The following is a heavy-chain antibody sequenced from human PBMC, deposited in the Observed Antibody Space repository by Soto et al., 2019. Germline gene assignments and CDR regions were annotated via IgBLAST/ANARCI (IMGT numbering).Heavy chain of an antibody. CDR1: GFTFSDYY. Sequence: PGGSLRLSCAVSGFTFSDYYMSWIRQAPGKGLEWVSYISSSGSTIYYADSVKGRFTISRDNAKNSLYLQMNSLRAEDTAVYYCARDSGYCSGGSCYPYYFDYWGQGTLVTVSS. J-gene: IGHJ4*02. V-gene: IGHV3-11*01. CDR3: ARDSGYCSGGSCYPYYFDY. CDR2: ISSSGSTI. D-gene: IGHD2-15*01.